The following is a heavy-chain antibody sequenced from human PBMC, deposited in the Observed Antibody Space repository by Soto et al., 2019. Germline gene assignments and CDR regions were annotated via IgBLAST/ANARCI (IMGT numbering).Heavy chain of an antibody. V-gene: IGHV4-59*08. D-gene: IGHD6-13*01. Sequence: SSETLSLTCTVSGGSISSYYGSWIRQPPGKGLEWIGYIYYSGSTNYNPSLKSRVTISVDTSKNQFSLKLSSVTAADTAVYYCARHRAAAGYYYMDVWGKGTTVTVSS. CDR1: GGSISSYY. CDR3: ARHRAAAGYYYMDV. CDR2: IYYSGST. J-gene: IGHJ6*03.